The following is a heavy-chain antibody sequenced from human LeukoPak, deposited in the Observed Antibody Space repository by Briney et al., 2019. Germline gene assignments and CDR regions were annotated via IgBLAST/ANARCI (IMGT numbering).Heavy chain of an antibody. CDR1: GYSFTSYW. CDR2: IYPGDSDT. Sequence: GESLKISCKGSGYSFTSYWIGWVRQMPGKGLEWMGIIYPGDSDTRYSPSFQGQVTISADKSISTAYLQWSSLKASDTAMYYCARRGYYGSGSYYFAAFDYWGQGTLVTVPS. CDR3: ARRGYYGSGSYYFAAFDY. D-gene: IGHD3-10*01. V-gene: IGHV5-51*01. J-gene: IGHJ4*02.